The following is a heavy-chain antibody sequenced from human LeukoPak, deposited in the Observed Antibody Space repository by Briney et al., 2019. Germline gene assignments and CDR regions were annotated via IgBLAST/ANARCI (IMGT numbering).Heavy chain of an antibody. CDR1: GGSISSGPYF. J-gene: IGHJ4*02. CDR2: IYYSGST. CDR3: AREWRGIVVVPAAIRGFDY. D-gene: IGHD2-2*02. V-gene: IGHV4-30-4*07. Sequence: SQTLSLTCSVSGGSISSGPYFWSWIRQSPGQGLEWIGYIYYSGSTNYNPSLKSRVTISVDTSKNQFSLKLSSVTAADTAVYYCAREWRGIVVVPAAIRGFDYWGQGTLVTVSS.